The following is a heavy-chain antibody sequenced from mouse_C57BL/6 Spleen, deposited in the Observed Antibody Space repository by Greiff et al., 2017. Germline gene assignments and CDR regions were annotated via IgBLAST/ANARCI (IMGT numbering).Heavy chain of an antibody. J-gene: IGHJ1*03. Sequence: VQLQQPGAELVRPGSSVKLSCKASGYVFTSYWMDWVKQRPGQGLEWIGNIYPSDSETHYNQKFKDKATLTVDKSSSTAYMQLSSLTSEDSAVYYCARAGWLLPLARWYFDVWGTGTTVTVSS. D-gene: IGHD2-3*01. CDR2: IYPSDSET. CDR1: GYVFTSYW. V-gene: IGHV1-61*01. CDR3: ARAGWLLPLARWYFDV.